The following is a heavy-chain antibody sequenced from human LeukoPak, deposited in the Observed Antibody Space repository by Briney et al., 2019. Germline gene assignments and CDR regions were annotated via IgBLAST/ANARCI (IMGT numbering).Heavy chain of an antibody. CDR1: GFTFSSYA. CDR3: VKAYYYDSSGWVATYYFDY. D-gene: IGHD3-22*01. CDR2: ISGSGGST. J-gene: IGHJ4*02. V-gene: IGHV3-23*01. Sequence: GGSLRLSCAASGFTFSSYAMSWVRQAPGKGLEWVSAISGSGGSTYYADSVKGRFTISRDNSKNTLYLQMNSLRAEDTAVYYCVKAYYYDSSGWVATYYFDYWGQGTLVTVSS.